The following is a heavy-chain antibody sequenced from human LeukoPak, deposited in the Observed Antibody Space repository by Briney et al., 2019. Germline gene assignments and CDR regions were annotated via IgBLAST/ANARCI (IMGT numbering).Heavy chain of an antibody. CDR2: ISYDGNAK. D-gene: IGHD6-19*01. CDR3: AKDLYGSGWYNYFDP. Sequence: GGSLRLSCAASGFTCSNYGMHWVRQAPGKGLEWVAMISYDGNAKYYADSVKGRFTISRDNSKNTLYLQMDSLRAEDSAVYYCAKDLYGSGWYNYFDPWGPGTRVTVSS. J-gene: IGHJ5*02. V-gene: IGHV3-30*18. CDR1: GFTCSNYG.